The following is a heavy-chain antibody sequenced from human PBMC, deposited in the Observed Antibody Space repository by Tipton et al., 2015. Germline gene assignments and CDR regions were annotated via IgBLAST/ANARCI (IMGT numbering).Heavy chain of an antibody. V-gene: IGHV3-11*06. CDR3: ARDLIWSSGGSGPYFDY. CDR2: ISGSGTFT. Sequence: SLRLSCAASGFIFSDYYMSWIRQAPGKGLEWVSYISGSGTFTKYADSVKGRFTISRDNAKNSLYLEMISLRAEDTAVYYCARDLIWSSGGSGPYFDYWGQGTLVTVSS. J-gene: IGHJ4*02. D-gene: IGHD3-10*01. CDR1: GFIFSDYY.